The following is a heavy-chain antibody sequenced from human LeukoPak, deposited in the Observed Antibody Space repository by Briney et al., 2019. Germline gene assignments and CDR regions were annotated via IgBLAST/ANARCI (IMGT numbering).Heavy chain of an antibody. Sequence: ASVKVSCKASGYTSVSYALSWVRQAPGQGLEWMGWLSTYNGDTELVQRVQGRVTMTTDTSTSTAYMDLRSLRSDDTATYYCARIMVILQELDYGPHFDYWGQGTLVIVSS. V-gene: IGHV1-18*04. CDR3: ARIMVILQELDYGPHFDY. CDR1: GYTSVSYA. D-gene: IGHD1-7*01. CDR2: LSTYNGDT. J-gene: IGHJ4*02.